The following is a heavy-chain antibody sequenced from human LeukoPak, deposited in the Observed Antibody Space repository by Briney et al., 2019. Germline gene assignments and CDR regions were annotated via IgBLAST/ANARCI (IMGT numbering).Heavy chain of an antibody. Sequence: GGSLRLSCAASGFTFSSYAMSWVRQAPGKGLEWVAVISNDGSNKYYADSVKGRFSISRDNAKNTLYLQMNSLRPEDTAVYYCARDAKGYCSGGGCYSDYFDYWGQGTLVTVSS. CDR2: ISNDGSNK. J-gene: IGHJ4*02. CDR3: ARDAKGYCSGGGCYSDYFDY. V-gene: IGHV3-30-3*01. CDR1: GFTFSSYA. D-gene: IGHD2-15*01.